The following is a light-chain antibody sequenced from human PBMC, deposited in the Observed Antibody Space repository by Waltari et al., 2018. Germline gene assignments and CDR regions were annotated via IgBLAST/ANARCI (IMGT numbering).Light chain of an antibody. CDR3: MQALHSIT. V-gene: IGKV2-28*01. CDR1: QSLLHSNGYNY. J-gene: IGKJ5*01. CDR2: LGS. Sequence: DVVMTQSPLSLAVTPVEPASIPCRSRQSLLHSNGYNYLDWYLQKPGQSPQLLIYLGSNRASGVPDRFSGSGSGTDFTLKISRVEAEDIGLYYCMQALHSITFGQGTRLEIK.